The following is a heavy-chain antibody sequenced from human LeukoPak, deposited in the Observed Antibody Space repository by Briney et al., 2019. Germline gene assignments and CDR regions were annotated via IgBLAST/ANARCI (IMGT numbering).Heavy chain of an antibody. CDR3: ARDLGRKTRPIVLMVYACDWYFDL. J-gene: IGHJ2*01. D-gene: IGHD2-8*01. Sequence: PSQTPSLTCTVSGGSISSGDYYWSWIRQPPGKGLEWIGYIYYSGSTYYNPSLKSRVTISVDTSKNQFSLKLSSVTAADTAVYYCARDLGRKTRPIVLMVYACDWYFDLWGRGTLVTVSS. CDR2: IYYSGST. CDR1: GGSISSGDYY. V-gene: IGHV4-30-4*08.